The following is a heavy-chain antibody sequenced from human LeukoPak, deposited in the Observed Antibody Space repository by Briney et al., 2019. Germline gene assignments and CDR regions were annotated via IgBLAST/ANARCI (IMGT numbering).Heavy chain of an antibody. D-gene: IGHD3-3*02. V-gene: IGHV4-30-2*01. CDR1: GGSISSGGYY. Sequence: SSETLSLTCTVSGGSISSGGYYWSWIRQPPGKGLEWIGYIYHSGSTYYNPSLKSRVTISVDRSKNQFSLKLSSVTAADTAVYYCATTHLDLEVNSISFDHWGQGTLVTVSS. CDR3: ATTHLDLEVNSISFDH. J-gene: IGHJ4*02. CDR2: IYHSGST.